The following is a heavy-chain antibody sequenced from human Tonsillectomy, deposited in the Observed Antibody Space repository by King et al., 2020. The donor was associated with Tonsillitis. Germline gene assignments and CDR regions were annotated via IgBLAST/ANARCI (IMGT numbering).Heavy chain of an antibody. V-gene: IGHV3-33*08. CDR3: AGDRSYMAFVGFDL. CDR1: GFTFSSYG. D-gene: IGHD2-15*01. J-gene: IGHJ2*01. CDR2: IWYDGSEK. Sequence: VQLVESGGGVVQPGRSLRLSCAASGFTFSSYGMHWVRQAPGKGLEWVAVIWYDGSEKYYVDSVKGRFTISRDNSKKTLYLQMNSLRAEDTAVYYCAGDRSYMAFVGFDLWGRGTLVTVAS.